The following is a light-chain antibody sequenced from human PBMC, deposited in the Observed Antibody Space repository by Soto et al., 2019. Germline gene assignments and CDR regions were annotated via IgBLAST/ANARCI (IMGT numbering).Light chain of an antibody. J-gene: IGLJ3*02. Sequence: QSALTQPASVSGSPGQSITISCTGTSSDVGGYNYVSWYQQHPGKAPKLMIYEVSNRPSGVSNRFSGSKSGNTASLTISGLQAEDEADYYCSSYTSSSFWVFGGGTKLTV. CDR3: SSYTSSSFWV. CDR2: EVS. CDR1: SSDVGGYNY. V-gene: IGLV2-14*01.